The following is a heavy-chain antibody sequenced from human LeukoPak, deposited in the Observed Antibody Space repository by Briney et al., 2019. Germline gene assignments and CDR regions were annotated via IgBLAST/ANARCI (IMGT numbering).Heavy chain of an antibody. CDR1: GFTFSSYS. J-gene: IGHJ3*02. V-gene: IGHV3-48*01. CDR3: ARMDAFDI. Sequence: GGSLRLSCAASGFTFSSYSMNWVRQAPGKGLEWVSYISSSSSIYYADSVKGRFTISRDNAKNSLYLQMNSLRAEDTAVYYCARMDAFDIWGQGTMVTVSS. CDR2: ISSSSSI.